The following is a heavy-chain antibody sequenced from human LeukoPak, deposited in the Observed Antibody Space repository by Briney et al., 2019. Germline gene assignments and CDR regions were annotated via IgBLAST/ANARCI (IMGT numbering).Heavy chain of an antibody. CDR2: ISSSSSYI. CDR1: GFTFSSYA. Sequence: GGSLRLSCAASGFTFSSYAMSWVRQAPGKGLEWVSSISSSSSYIYYADSVKGRFTISRDNAKNSLYLQMNSLRAEDTAVYYCARDLGVDSSGYYEDYWGQGTLVTVSS. J-gene: IGHJ4*02. V-gene: IGHV3-21*01. D-gene: IGHD3-22*01. CDR3: ARDLGVDSSGYYEDY.